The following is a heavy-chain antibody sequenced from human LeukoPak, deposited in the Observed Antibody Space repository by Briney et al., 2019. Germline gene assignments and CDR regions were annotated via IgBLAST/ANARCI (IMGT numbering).Heavy chain of an antibody. J-gene: IGHJ4*02. D-gene: IGHD3-10*01. Sequence: SQTLSLTCTVSGGSISSGGYYWSWIRQHPGKGLEWIGYIYYSGSTYYNPSLKSRVTISVDTSKNQFSLKLSSVTAADTAVYYCARHVTATYYYGSGSYRVDYFDYWGQGTLVTVSS. CDR1: GGSISSGGYY. CDR3: ARHVTATYYYGSGSYRVDYFDY. CDR2: IYYSGST. V-gene: IGHV4-31*03.